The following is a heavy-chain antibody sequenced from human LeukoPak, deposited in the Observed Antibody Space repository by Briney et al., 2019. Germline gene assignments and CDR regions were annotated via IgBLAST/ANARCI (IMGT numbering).Heavy chain of an antibody. D-gene: IGHD3-3*01. Sequence: GGSLRLSCAASGFTFSSYSMNWVRQAPGKGLEWVSSISSSSTYIYYADSVKGRFTISRDNAKNSLYLQMNSLRAEDTAVYYCATSSADEYDFWSGYCDYWGQGTLVTVSS. V-gene: IGHV3-21*01. CDR3: ATSSADEYDFWSGYCDY. J-gene: IGHJ4*02. CDR2: ISSSSTYI. CDR1: GFTFSSYS.